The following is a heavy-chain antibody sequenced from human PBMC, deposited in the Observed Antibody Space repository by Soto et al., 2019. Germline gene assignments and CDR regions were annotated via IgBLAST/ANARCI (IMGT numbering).Heavy chain of an antibody. V-gene: IGHV3-30-3*01. D-gene: IGHD4-17*01. Sequence: QVQLVESEGGVVQPGRSLRLSCAASGFTFSSYAMNWVRQAPGLGQEWVAVISYDGSNKYYADSVKGRFTITRDNSKNTVYLQMNSLRAEDTAVYYCARDLGTTVTTFLGSYWGQGTLVTVSS. CDR3: ARDLGTTVTTFLGSY. CDR2: ISYDGSNK. J-gene: IGHJ4*02. CDR1: GFTFSSYA.